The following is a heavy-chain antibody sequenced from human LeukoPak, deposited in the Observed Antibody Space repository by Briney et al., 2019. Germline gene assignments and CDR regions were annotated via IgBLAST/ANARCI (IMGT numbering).Heavy chain of an antibody. CDR1: GGSINNYY. CDR2: IHYSGST. D-gene: IGHD6-6*01. CDR3: ARALGIAARRLSY. Sequence: SETLSLTCTVSGGSINNYYWSWIRQPPGKGLEWIGYIHYSGSTNYNPSLKSRVTISVDTSKNQFSLKLSSVTAADTAVYYCARALGIAARRLSYWGQGTLVTVSS. V-gene: IGHV4-59*12. J-gene: IGHJ4*02.